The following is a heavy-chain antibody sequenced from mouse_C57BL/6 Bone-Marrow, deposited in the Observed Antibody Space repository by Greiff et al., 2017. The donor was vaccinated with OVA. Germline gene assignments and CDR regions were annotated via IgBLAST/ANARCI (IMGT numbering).Heavy chain of an antibody. CDR3: ARISSYWYFDV. CDR2: IYPGSGNT. J-gene: IGHJ1*03. CDR1: GYTFTDYY. Sequence: VQLQQSGAELVRPGASVKLSCKASGYTFTDYYINWVKQRPGQGLEWIARIYPGSGNTYYNEKFKGKATLTAEKSSSTAYMQLSCLTSEDSAVYFCARISSYWYFDVWGTGTTVTVSS. V-gene: IGHV1-76*01.